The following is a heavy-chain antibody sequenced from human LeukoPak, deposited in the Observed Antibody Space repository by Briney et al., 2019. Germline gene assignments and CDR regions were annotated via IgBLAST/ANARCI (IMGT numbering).Heavy chain of an antibody. CDR2: ISGSGGST. D-gene: IGHD5-18*01. J-gene: IGHJ4*02. V-gene: IGHV3-23*01. Sequence: GGSLRLSCAASGFTFSSYAMSWARQAPGKGLEWVSAISGSGGSTYYADSVKGRFTISRDNSKNTLYLQMNSLRAEDTAVYYCAKISRIQLWRYYFDYWGQGTLVTVSS. CDR1: GFTFSSYA. CDR3: AKISRIQLWRYYFDY.